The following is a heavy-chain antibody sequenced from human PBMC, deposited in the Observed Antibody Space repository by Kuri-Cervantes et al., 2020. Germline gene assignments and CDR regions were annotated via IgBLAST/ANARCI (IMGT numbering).Heavy chain of an antibody. D-gene: IGHD6-13*01. J-gene: IGHJ4*02. V-gene: IGHV3-66*01. CDR3: ARDDSSSWWFEY. CDR2: IYSGGRT. Sequence: GESLKISCAASGLTVSSNYMSWVRQAPGKGLEWVSVIYSGGRTDYADSVKGRFTISRDNSENTLYLQMNSLRAEDTAVYYCARDDSSSWWFEYWGQRTLVTVSS. CDR1: GLTVSSNY.